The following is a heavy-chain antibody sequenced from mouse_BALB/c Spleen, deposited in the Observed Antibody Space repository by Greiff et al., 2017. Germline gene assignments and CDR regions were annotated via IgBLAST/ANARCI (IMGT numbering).Heavy chain of an antibody. CDR2: ISSGSSTI. Sequence: EVQGVESGGGLVQPGGSRKLSCAASGFTFSSFGMHWVRQAPEKGLEWVAYISSGSSTIYYADTVKGRFTISRDNPKNTLFLQMTSLRSEDTAMYYCARSYGDFDYWGQGTTLTVSS. CDR1: GFTFSSFG. J-gene: IGHJ2*01. V-gene: IGHV5-17*02. CDR3: ARSYGDFDY. D-gene: IGHD1-1*01.